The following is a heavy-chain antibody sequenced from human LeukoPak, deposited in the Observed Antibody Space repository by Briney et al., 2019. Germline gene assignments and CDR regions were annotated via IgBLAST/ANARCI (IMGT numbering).Heavy chain of an antibody. CDR1: GFTFSNYW. V-gene: IGHV3-48*04. J-gene: IGHJ4*02. CDR3: ARLPAYCSSTSCYYDY. Sequence: GGSLRLSCAASGFTFSNYWMNWVRQAPGKGLEWVSYISSASGSIYYADSVKGRFTVSRDNAKNSLFLQMNSLRAEDTAVYYCARLPAYCSSTSCYYDYWGQGTLVTVSS. CDR2: ISSASGSI. D-gene: IGHD2-2*01.